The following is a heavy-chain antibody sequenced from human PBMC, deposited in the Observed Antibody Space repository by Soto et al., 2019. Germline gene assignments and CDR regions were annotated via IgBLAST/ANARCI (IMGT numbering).Heavy chain of an antibody. CDR1: GGSMSTYY. CDR3: ARGTVAGVDYGMDV. J-gene: IGHJ6*02. V-gene: IGHV4-4*07. Sequence: SEILSLTCTVSGGSMSTYYWSWIRQPAGKGLDWIGRIYTSGGTNYNPSLKSRVTMSVDTSKKRISLKLSSVTAADTAVYYCARGTVAGVDYGMDVWGQGTTVTVSS. CDR2: IYTSGGT. D-gene: IGHD6-13*01.